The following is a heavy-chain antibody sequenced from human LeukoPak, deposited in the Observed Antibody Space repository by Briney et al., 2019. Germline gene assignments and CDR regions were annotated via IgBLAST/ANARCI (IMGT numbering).Heavy chain of an antibody. V-gene: IGHV1-46*01. CDR2: INPSGGST. J-gene: IGHJ5*02. CDR1: GYTFISYY. D-gene: IGHD1-26*01. CDR3: ARDSSGSYPPFDP. Sequence: ASVKVSCKASGYTFISYYMHWVRQAPGQGPEWMGIINPSGGSTSYAQKFQGRVTMTRDTSTSTVYMELSSLRSEDTAVYYCARDSSGSYPPFDPWGQGTLVTVSS.